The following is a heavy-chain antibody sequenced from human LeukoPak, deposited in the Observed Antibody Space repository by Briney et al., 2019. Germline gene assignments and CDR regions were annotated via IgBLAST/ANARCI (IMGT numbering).Heavy chain of an antibody. V-gene: IGHV3-23*01. J-gene: IGHJ4*02. CDR2: ISGSGGST. Sequence: GGSLRLSCAASGFTFSSYAMSWVRQAPGKGLEWVSAISGSGGSTYYADSVKGRSPIYRDNSKNTLYLQMNSLRAEDTAVYYCAGYDTYYYDSSGISPFDYWGQGTLVTVSS. D-gene: IGHD3-22*01. CDR3: AGYDTYYYDSSGISPFDY. CDR1: GFTFSSYA.